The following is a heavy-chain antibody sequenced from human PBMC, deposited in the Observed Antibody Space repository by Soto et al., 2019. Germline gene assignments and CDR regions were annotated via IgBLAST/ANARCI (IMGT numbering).Heavy chain of an antibody. V-gene: IGHV2-26*01. D-gene: IGHD3-9*01. CDR1: GFALNNVKMG. CDR2: IFSNEEK. CDR3: ARAGLKSDYGTDWFGMDV. Sequence: KESGPELVKPTETLTLTCTVSGFALNNVKMGVSWIRQTPGKAPEWLAHIFSNEEKFYTPSLKTRLHISRDSSRGQVVLSMTNMDPVDTGTYFCARAGLKSDYGTDWFGMDVWGPGATVTVSS. J-gene: IGHJ6*02.